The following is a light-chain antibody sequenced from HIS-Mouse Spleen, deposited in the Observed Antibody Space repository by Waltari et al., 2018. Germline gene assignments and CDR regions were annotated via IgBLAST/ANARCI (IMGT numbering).Light chain of an antibody. V-gene: IGLV2-8*01. CDR1: SSDVGGYNY. Sequence: QSALTQPPSASGSPGQSVTISCTGTSSDVGGYNYVSWYQQHPGKAPKLMIYEVSKRPSGGPDRFSGSKSGNTASLTVSGLQAEDEADYYCSSYAGSNNHVVFGGGTKLTVL. CDR2: EVS. J-gene: IGLJ2*01. CDR3: SSYAGSNNHVV.